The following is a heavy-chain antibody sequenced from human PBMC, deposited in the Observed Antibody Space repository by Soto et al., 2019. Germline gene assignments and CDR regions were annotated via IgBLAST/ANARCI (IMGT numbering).Heavy chain of an antibody. D-gene: IGHD3-16*02. Sequence: PSETLSLTCTVSGGSISSSSYYWGWIRQPPGKGLEWIGSIYYSGSTYYNPSLKSRVTISVDTSKNQFSLKLSSVTAADTAVYYCARDRFHIWGSYRYFDYWGQGTLVTVSS. CDR1: GGSISSSSYY. CDR3: ARDRFHIWGSYRYFDY. V-gene: IGHV4-39*02. J-gene: IGHJ4*02. CDR2: IYYSGST.